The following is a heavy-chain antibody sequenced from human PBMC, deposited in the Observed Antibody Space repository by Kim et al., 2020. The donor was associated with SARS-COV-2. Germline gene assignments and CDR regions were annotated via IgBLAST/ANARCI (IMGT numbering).Heavy chain of an antibody. V-gene: IGHV3-74*01. D-gene: IGHD3-22*01. CDR3: ARAGDHDISGYYGFFHH. Sequence: VKGRFTISRDNAKNTLYLQMNSLRPEDTAVYYCARAGDHDISGYYGFFHHWGQGARVTVSS. J-gene: IGHJ1*01.